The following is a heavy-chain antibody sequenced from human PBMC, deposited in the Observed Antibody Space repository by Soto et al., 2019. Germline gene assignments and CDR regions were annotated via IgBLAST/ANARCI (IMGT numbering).Heavy chain of an antibody. D-gene: IGHD2-15*01. CDR1: GFTFPTYA. V-gene: IGHV3-23*01. CDR2: ISGSGEIA. J-gene: IGHJ5*01. Sequence: GGSLRLSCAASGFTFPTYAMSWVRQTPGKGLEWVSTISGSGEIAYYADSVKGRFTIARDNSRNTLYLQMDSLRADDTAEYFCAKGSPSVGASSWFDSWGQGALVTVSS. CDR3: AKGSPSVGASSWFDS.